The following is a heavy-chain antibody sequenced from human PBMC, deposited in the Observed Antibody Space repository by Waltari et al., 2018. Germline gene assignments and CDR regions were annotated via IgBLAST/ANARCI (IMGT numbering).Heavy chain of an antibody. CDR3: ARGMSGSYGWFDP. Sequence: EVQLVESGGGLVQPGGSLRLSCAASGFTFSSYWMSWVRQAPGKGLEWVANIKQDGSEKYYVDSVKGRFTISRDNAKNSLYLQMSSLRSEDTAVYYCARGMSGSYGWFDPWGQGTLVTVSS. CDR1: GFTFSSYW. D-gene: IGHD1-26*01. V-gene: IGHV3-7*01. CDR2: IKQDGSEK. J-gene: IGHJ5*02.